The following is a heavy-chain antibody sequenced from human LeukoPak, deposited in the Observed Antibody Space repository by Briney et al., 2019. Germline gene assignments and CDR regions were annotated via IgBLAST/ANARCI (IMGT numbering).Heavy chain of an antibody. CDR2: ISYDGSNK. D-gene: IGHD1-26*01. CDR3: AKALPGWGSEGD. V-gene: IGHV3-30-3*01. J-gene: IGHJ4*02. Sequence: GRSLRLSCAASGLTFSSYAMHWVRQAPGKGLEWVAVISYDGSNKYYADSVKGRFTISRDNSKNTLYLHINSLRAEDTAIYYCAKALPGWGSEGDWGQGTLVTVS. CDR1: GLTFSSYA.